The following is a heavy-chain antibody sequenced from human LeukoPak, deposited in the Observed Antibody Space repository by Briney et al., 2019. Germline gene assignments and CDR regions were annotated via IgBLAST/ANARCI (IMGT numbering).Heavy chain of an antibody. CDR1: GFTFSSYA. Sequence: PGGSLRLSCAASGFTFSSYAMHWVRQAPGKGLEWVAVISYDGSNKYYVDSVKGRFTISRDNSKNTLYLQMNSLRAEDTAVYYCARVGGDIVATTRKGYYSDYWGQGTLVTVSS. J-gene: IGHJ4*02. V-gene: IGHV3-30*04. D-gene: IGHD5-12*01. CDR3: ARVGGDIVATTRKGYYSDY. CDR2: ISYDGSNK.